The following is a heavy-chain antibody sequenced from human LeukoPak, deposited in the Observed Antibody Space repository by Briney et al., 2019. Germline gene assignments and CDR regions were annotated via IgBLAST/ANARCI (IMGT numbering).Heavy chain of an antibody. CDR3: ARDTTRGYGMDV. Sequence: ASVKVSCKASGYTFTDYYMHWVRQSPGQGLEWMGWISPNSGGTNYAQKFRGRVTLTRDTSISTAYLELSRLRSDDTAVYYCARDTTRGYGMDVWGQGTTVTVSS. CDR1: GYTFTDYY. CDR2: ISPNSGGT. V-gene: IGHV1-2*02. J-gene: IGHJ6*01. D-gene: IGHD1-14*01.